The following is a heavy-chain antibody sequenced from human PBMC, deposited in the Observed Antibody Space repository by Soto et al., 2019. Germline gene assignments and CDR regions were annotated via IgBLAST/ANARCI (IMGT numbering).Heavy chain of an antibody. D-gene: IGHD6-13*01. CDR3: ARLPNVPYSSRGEVSNWFDP. CDR2: IYYSGST. Sequence: SETLSLTCTVSGGSISSSSYYWGWIRQPPGKGLEWIGSIYYSGSTYYNPSLKSRVTISVDTSKNQFSLKLSSVTAADTAVYYCARLPNVPYSSRGEVSNWFDPWGQGTLVTVSS. V-gene: IGHV4-39*01. J-gene: IGHJ5*02. CDR1: GGSISSSSYY.